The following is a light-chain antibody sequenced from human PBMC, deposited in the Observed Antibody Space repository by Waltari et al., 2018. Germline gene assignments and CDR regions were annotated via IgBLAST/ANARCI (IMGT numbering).Light chain of an antibody. CDR1: QSAKTS. Sequence: EVVMTQSPATLSVSPGERVSLSCRASQSAKTSLAWYQQTPGQAPRLLLYRASTRAAGVPDRFSGSVSGTEFTLTISSLQSEDSAIYYCQQYNIWPWTFGPGTNVDIK. J-gene: IGKJ1*01. V-gene: IGKV3D-15*01. CDR2: RAS. CDR3: QQYNIWPWT.